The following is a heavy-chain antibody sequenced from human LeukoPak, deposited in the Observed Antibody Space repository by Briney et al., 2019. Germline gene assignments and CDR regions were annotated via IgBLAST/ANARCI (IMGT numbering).Heavy chain of an antibody. J-gene: IGHJ4*02. D-gene: IGHD4-17*01. V-gene: IGHV3-23*01. Sequence: GGSLRLSCAASGFPFSSYAMSWVRQAPGKGLEWVSGISGSDGDTYYADSVKGRFTISRDNSKNTLSLQMNSLRAEDTAVYYCAKDLYGDYGDDYWGQGTLVTVSS. CDR1: GFPFSSYA. CDR2: ISGSDGDT. CDR3: AKDLYGDYGDDY.